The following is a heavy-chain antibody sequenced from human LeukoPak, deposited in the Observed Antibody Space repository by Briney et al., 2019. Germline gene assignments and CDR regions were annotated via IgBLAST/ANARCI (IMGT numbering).Heavy chain of an antibody. CDR3: ARRARITMVRGINAFDI. D-gene: IGHD3-10*01. V-gene: IGHV3-33*01. CDR2: IWYDGSNK. CDR1: GFTFSSYG. Sequence: GRSLRLSCAASGFTFSSYGMHWVRQAPGKGLEWVAVIWYDGSNKYYADSVKGRLTISRDNSKNTLYLQMNSLRAEDTAVYYCARRARITMVRGINAFDIWGQGTMVTVSS. J-gene: IGHJ3*02.